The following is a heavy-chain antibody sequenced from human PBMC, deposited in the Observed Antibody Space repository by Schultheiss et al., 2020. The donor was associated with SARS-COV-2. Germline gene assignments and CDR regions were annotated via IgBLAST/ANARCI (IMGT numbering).Heavy chain of an antibody. CDR2: IWYDGSNK. Sequence: GESLKISCAASGFTFNAYAMNWVRQAPGKGLEWVAVIWYDGSNKYYADSVKGRFTISRDNAKNTLYLQMNSLRVEDTAVYYCARSLSNNWSYYYFESWGRGTLVTVSS. V-gene: IGHV3-33*08. CDR1: GFTFNAYA. D-gene: IGHD5-24*01. J-gene: IGHJ4*02. CDR3: ARSLSNNWSYYYFES.